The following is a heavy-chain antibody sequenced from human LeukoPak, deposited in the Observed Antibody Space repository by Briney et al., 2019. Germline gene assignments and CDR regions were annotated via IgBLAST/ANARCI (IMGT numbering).Heavy chain of an antibody. CDR1: GYTFTSYA. V-gene: IGHV1-3*03. Sequence: ASVEVSCKASGYTFTSYAMHWVRQAPGQRLEWMGWINAGNGNTKYSQEFQGRVTITRDTSASTAYIELSSLRSEDMAVYYCARALLEPPHAFDYWGQGTLVTVSS. CDR2: INAGNGNT. CDR3: ARALLEPPHAFDY. D-gene: IGHD1-1*01. J-gene: IGHJ4*02.